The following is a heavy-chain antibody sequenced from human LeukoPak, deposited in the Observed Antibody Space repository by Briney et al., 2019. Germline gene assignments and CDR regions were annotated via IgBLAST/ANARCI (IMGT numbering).Heavy chain of an antibody. CDR3: ATQLEYDFWSGLHFDY. Sequence: ASVKVSCKVSGYTLTELSMHWVRQAPGKGLEWMGGFDPEDGETIYAQKFQGRVTMTEDTSTDTAYMELSSLRSEDTAVYYCATQLEYDFWSGLHFDYWGQGTLVTVSS. CDR1: GYTLTELS. J-gene: IGHJ4*02. V-gene: IGHV1-24*01. CDR2: FDPEDGET. D-gene: IGHD3-3*01.